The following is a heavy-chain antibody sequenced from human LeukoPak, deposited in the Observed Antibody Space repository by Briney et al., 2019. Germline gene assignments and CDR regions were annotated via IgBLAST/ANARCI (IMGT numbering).Heavy chain of an antibody. V-gene: IGHV3-9*01. CDR1: GFTFDDYA. CDR2: ISWSSGTI. D-gene: IGHD4-23*01. J-gene: IGHJ4*02. CDR3: AKHSELTYGANSPFLY. Sequence: PGRSLRLSCAASGFTFDDYAMHWVRQAPGKGLEWVSGISWSSGTIGYADSVKGRFTISRDNAENSLYLQMDSLRPEDTALYYCAKHSELTYGANSPFLYWGQGTLVTVSS.